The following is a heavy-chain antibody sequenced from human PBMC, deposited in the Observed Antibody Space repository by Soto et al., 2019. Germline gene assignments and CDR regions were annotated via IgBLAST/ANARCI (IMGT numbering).Heavy chain of an antibody. D-gene: IGHD2-2*01. CDR2: INAGNGNT. Sequence: ASVKVSCKASGYTFTSYAMHWVRQAPGQRLEWMGWINAGNGNTKYSQKFQGRVTITRDTSASTAYMELSSLRSEDTAVYYCARKGVVVPAAMPEYYYYYYMDVWGKGTTVTVSS. CDR1: GYTFTSYA. CDR3: ARKGVVVPAAMPEYYYYYYMDV. V-gene: IGHV1-3*01. J-gene: IGHJ6*03.